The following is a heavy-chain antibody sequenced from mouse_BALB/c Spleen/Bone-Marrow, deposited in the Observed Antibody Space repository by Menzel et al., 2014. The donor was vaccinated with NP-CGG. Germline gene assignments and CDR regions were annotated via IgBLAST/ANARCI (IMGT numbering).Heavy chain of an antibody. CDR3: ASRGDYSYAMGY. D-gene: IGHD1-1*01. CDR1: GYSFSNYW. V-gene: IGHV1-80*01. Sequence: VKVVGSGAELVRPGSSVKISCKSSGYSFSNYWMNWMKQRPGQGLDWIGQIYPGDGDTNYNGKFKGKATLTADKSSSTAYMQLSSLTSEDSAVYFCASRGDYSYAMGYWGQGTSVTVSS. J-gene: IGHJ4*01. CDR2: IYPGDGDT.